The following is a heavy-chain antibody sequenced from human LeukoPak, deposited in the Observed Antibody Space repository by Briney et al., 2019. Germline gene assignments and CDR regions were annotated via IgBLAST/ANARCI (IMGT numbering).Heavy chain of an antibody. V-gene: IGHV4-61*02. Sequence: PSETLSLTCTVSGDSISSGDYYWSWIRQPAGKGLEWIGRISSSGSTNYNPSLKSRVTISVDTSKNQFSLKLSSVTAADTAVYFCASSSGHHFDYWGQGTLVTVSS. J-gene: IGHJ4*02. CDR3: ASSSGHHFDY. CDR2: ISSSGST. D-gene: IGHD6-19*01. CDR1: GDSISSGDYY.